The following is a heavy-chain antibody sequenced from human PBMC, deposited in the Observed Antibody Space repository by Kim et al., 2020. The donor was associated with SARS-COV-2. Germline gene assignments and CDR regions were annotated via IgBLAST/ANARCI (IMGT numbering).Heavy chain of an antibody. CDR3: ARGEVGSTRGVLAG. CDR2: INHSGST. D-gene: IGHD5-12*01. J-gene: IGHJ4*02. Sequence: SETLSLSCAVYGGSFSGYYWSWIRQTPGTGLEWVGEINHSGSTNYNPSLKSRVIISVDTSKNQFSLKLSSVTAADTAMYYCARGEVGSTRGVLAGWGQGTLVTVSS. CDR1: GGSFSGYY. V-gene: IGHV4-34*01.